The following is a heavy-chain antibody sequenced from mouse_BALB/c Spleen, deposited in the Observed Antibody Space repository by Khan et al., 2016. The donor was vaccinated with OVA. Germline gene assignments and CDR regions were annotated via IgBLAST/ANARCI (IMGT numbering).Heavy chain of an antibody. Sequence: QVQLKQSGSELVRPGASVKLSCKASGYIFTNYWIHWVKQRPGQGLEWIARINPGTDNTYYDEKVKGKATLTADKSSSTAYMQLSSLKSDDSAVYFCAREEALYYFDYWGQGTMVTVSS. J-gene: IGHJ2*01. D-gene: IGHD3-2*02. CDR1: GYIFTNYW. CDR3: AREEALYYFDY. CDR2: INPGTDNT. V-gene: IGHV1-76*01.